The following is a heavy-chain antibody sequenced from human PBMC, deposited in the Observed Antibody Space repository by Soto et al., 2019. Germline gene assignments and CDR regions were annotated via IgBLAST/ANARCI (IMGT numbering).Heavy chain of an antibody. J-gene: IGHJ4*02. Sequence: SETLSLTCTVSGGSISSYYWSWIRQPPGKGLEWIGYIYYSGSTNYNPSLKSRVTISVDTSKNQFSLKLSSVTAADTAVYYCARDRGSPAARRTHHFDYWGQGNLVTVSS. V-gene: IGHV4-59*01. D-gene: IGHD6-6*01. CDR2: IYYSGST. CDR1: GGSISSYY. CDR3: ARDRGSPAARRTHHFDY.